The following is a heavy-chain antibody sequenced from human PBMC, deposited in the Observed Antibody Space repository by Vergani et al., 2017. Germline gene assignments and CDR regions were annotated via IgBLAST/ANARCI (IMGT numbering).Heavy chain of an antibody. D-gene: IGHD3-22*01. CDR1: GYSFTSYW. CDR3: ARVGWSYYDSSGYYYAPGGWFDP. CDR2: IDPSDSYT. Sequence: EVQLVQSGAEVKKPGESLRISCKGSGYSFTSYWISWVRQMPGKGLEWMGRIDPSDSYTNYSPSFQGHVTISADKSISTAYLQWSSLKASDTAMYYCARVGWSYYDSSGYYYAPGGWFDPWGQVTLITVSS. V-gene: IGHV5-10-1*03. J-gene: IGHJ5*02.